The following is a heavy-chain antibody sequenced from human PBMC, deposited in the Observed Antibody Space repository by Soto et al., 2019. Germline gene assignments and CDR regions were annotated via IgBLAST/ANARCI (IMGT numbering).Heavy chain of an antibody. V-gene: IGHV3-7*01. CDR1: GFTFSSYW. CDR3: AKVATTYYYDSSGLDY. CDR2: IKQDGSEI. D-gene: IGHD3-22*01. Sequence: GGSLRLSCVASGFTFSSYWMSWVRQAPGRGLEWVANIKQDGSEINYMDSMKGRFIISRDNAKNSLYLQMNSLRAEDTAVYYCAKVATTYYYDSSGLDYWGQGTLVTVSS. J-gene: IGHJ4*02.